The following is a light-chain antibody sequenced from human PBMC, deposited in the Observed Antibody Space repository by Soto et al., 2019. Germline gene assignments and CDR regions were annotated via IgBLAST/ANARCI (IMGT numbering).Light chain of an antibody. Sequence: QSALTQPASVSGSPGQSITISCTGTSSDVGGYNYVSWYQQHPGTAPNLMISEVSNRPSGVSTRFSGSKSGNTASLTISGLHAEDEADYYCSSYSSSSLYVFGSGTKLTVL. CDR2: EVS. CDR3: SSYSSSSLYV. CDR1: SSDVGGYNY. V-gene: IGLV2-14*01. J-gene: IGLJ1*01.